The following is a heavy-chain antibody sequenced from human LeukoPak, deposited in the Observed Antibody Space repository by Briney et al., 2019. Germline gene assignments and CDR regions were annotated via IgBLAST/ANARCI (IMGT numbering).Heavy chain of an antibody. CDR1: GGSFSGYY. Sequence: SETLSLTCAVYGGSFSGYYWSWIRQPPGKGLEWIGEINHSGSTNYNPSLKSRVTISVDTSKNQFSLKLSSVTAADTAVYYCARGLVHSYDYGGRDYWGQGTLVTVSS. D-gene: IGHD4-23*01. CDR2: INHSGST. CDR3: ARGLVHSYDYGGRDY. V-gene: IGHV4-34*01. J-gene: IGHJ4*02.